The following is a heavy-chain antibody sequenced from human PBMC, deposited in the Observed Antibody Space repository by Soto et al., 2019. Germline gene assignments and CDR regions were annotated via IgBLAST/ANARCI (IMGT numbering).Heavy chain of an antibody. V-gene: IGHV3-53*01. CDR2: LYTGGSA. CDR3: ARSCNDWTTYFDY. Sequence: GGSLRLSCAASGFSVTDHYMTWVRQAPGKGLEWVSVLYTGGSAYYGDSVKGRFTISRDSSTNTLYLQMNSLKVGDTAFYFCARSCNDWTTYFDYWSEGTLVTVSS. CDR1: GFSVTDHY. J-gene: IGHJ4*02. D-gene: IGHD3-9*01.